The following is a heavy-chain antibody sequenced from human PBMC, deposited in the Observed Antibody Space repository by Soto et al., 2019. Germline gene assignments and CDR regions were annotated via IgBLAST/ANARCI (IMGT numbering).Heavy chain of an antibody. J-gene: IGHJ1*01. CDR3: ARDRVESGYPEYFQH. CDR2: ISASGGST. Sequence: PGGSLRLSCAASGFTFSTYAMTWVRQAPWKGLEWVSAISASGGSTYYADSVKGRFTISRDNSKNTLYLQMNSLRVEDTAVYYCARDRVESGYPEYFQHWGQGTLVTVSS. V-gene: IGHV3-23*01. D-gene: IGHD3-22*01. CDR1: GFTFSTYA.